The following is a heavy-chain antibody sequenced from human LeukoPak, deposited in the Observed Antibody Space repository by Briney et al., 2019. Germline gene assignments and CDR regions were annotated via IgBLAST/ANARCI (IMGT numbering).Heavy chain of an antibody. Sequence: SGGSLRLSCAASGFTFSNYAMNWVRQAPGKGLEWVSAIIGSGRSTFYADSVKGRFTISRDNSKNTLYLQMNSLTAEDTAVYYCAKEMTTPYYWGQGTLVTVSS. CDR2: IIGSGRST. CDR1: GFTFSNYA. CDR3: AKEMTTPYY. J-gene: IGHJ4*02. V-gene: IGHV3-23*01. D-gene: IGHD4-17*01.